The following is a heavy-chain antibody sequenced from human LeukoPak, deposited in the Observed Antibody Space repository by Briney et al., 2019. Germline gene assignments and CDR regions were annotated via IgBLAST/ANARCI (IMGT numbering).Heavy chain of an antibody. D-gene: IGHD2-15*01. J-gene: IGHJ4*02. CDR1: GYTFTSYA. CDR2: INAGNGNT. CDR3: ARVSSRSGASGYFDY. Sequence: ASVKVSCKASGYTFTSYAMHWVRQAPGQRLEWMGWINAGNGNTKYSQKFQGRVTITRDTSASTAYMELSSLRSEDTAVYYCARVSSRSGASGYFDYWGQGTLVTVSS. V-gene: IGHV1-3*01.